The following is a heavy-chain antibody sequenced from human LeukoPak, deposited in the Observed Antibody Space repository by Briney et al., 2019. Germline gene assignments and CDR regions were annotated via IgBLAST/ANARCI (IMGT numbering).Heavy chain of an antibody. J-gene: IGHJ6*04. CDR3: AREKPWGYGSGSDGMDV. Sequence: GASVKVSCKASGYTFTNYGITWVRQAPGQGLEWMGWISAYNGNTNYAQKFQGRVTMTTDTSTSTAYMELRSLRSDDTAVYYCAREKPWGYGSGSDGMDVWGEGTTVTVSS. V-gene: IGHV1-18*04. CDR2: ISAYNGNT. CDR1: GYTFTNYG. D-gene: IGHD3-10*01.